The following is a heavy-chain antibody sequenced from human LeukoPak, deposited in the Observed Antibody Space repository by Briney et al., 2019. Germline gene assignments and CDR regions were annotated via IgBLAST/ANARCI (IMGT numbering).Heavy chain of an antibody. V-gene: IGHV4-34*01. J-gene: IGHJ4*02. CDR1: GGSFSGYY. Sequence: SETLSLTCAVYGGSFSGYYWSWIRQPPGKGLEWIGEINHSGSTNYSPSLKSRVTISVDTSKNQFSLKLSSVTAADTAVYYCARVTSGSYLLVYWGQGTLVTVSS. CDR2: INHSGST. D-gene: IGHD3-10*01. CDR3: ARVTSGSYLLVY.